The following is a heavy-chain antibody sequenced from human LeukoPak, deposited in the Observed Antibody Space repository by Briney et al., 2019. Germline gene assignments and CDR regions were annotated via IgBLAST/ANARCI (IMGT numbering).Heavy chain of an antibody. CDR3: ARDNGRYSYGYGMDV. Sequence: SETLSLTCTVSGGSISGYYWSWIRQPAGKGLEWIGRIYTSGTTHDNPSLKSRVTMSVDTSKNQVSLKVSSVTAADTAVYYCARDNGRYSYGYGMDVWGQGTTVTVSS. CDR1: GGSISGYY. V-gene: IGHV4-4*07. J-gene: IGHJ6*02. D-gene: IGHD5-18*01. CDR2: IYTSGTT.